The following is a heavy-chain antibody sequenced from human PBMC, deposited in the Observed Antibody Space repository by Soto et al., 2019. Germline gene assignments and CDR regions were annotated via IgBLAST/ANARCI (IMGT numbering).Heavy chain of an antibody. V-gene: IGHV1-18*01. D-gene: IGHD3-10*01. Sequence: ASVKVSCKASGYTFTTYCISWVRQAPGQGLEWMGWISTDNANTNYAQKFQGRVTMTTDTSTSTAYMELRSLRSDDTAVYYCARHDCFSITCYQGDYWG. CDR2: ISTDNANT. CDR1: GYTFTTYC. CDR3: ARHDCFSITCYQGDY. J-gene: IGHJ4*01.